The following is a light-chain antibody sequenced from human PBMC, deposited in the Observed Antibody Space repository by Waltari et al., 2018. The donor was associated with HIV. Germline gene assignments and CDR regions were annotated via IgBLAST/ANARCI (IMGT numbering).Light chain of an antibody. CDR2: YDS. CDR1: NIGSKS. Sequence: SYVLAQPPSVSVAPGKTARITCRGNNIGSKSVHWYQQKPGQAPVVVSYYDSDRPSGIPERFSGSNSGNTATLTISRVEAGDEADYYCQVWDSSSDAYVFGTGTKVTVL. J-gene: IGLJ1*01. V-gene: IGLV3-21*04. CDR3: QVWDSSSDAYV.